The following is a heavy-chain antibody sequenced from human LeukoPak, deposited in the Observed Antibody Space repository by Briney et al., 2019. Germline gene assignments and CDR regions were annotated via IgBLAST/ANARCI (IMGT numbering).Heavy chain of an antibody. CDR3: ARVRNQWELLGFPFDY. CDR2: INPSGGSA. V-gene: IGHV1-46*01. CDR1: GYTFTAYY. D-gene: IGHD1-26*01. J-gene: IGHJ4*02. Sequence: ASVKVSCKASGYTFTAYYMHWVRQAPGQGLEWMGMINPSGGSANYAQKFQGRVTITADESTSTAYMELSSLRSEDTAVYYCARVRNQWELLGFPFDYWGQGTLVTVSS.